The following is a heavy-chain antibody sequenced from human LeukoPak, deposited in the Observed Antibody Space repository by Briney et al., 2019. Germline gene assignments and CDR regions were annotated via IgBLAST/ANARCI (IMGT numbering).Heavy chain of an antibody. V-gene: IGHV3-23*01. CDR3: AKGPQLYSGYHPDY. D-gene: IGHD5-12*01. CDR1: GFTFSNAW. CDR2: ITSSDDTT. Sequence: GGSLRLSCTASGFTFSNAWMTWVRQAPGEGLEWVSTITSSDDTTYYADSVKGRFTISRDYSKNTVHLQLNNLRAEDTAMYYCAKGPQLYSGYHPDYWGQGTLVTVSS. J-gene: IGHJ4*02.